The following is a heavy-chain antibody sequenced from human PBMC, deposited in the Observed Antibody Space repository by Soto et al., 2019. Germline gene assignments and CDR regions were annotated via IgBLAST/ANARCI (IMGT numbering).Heavy chain of an antibody. CDR1: GGTFSSYT. Sequence: QVQLVQSGAEVKKPGSSVKVSCKASGGTFSSYTISWVRQAPGQGLEWMGRIIPILGIANYAQKFQGRVTITADKSTSTAYMELSSLRSEDTAVYYCARYMVRGVTAHPDYWGQGTLVTVSS. J-gene: IGHJ4*02. CDR3: ARYMVRGVTAHPDY. CDR2: IIPILGIA. D-gene: IGHD3-10*01. V-gene: IGHV1-69*02.